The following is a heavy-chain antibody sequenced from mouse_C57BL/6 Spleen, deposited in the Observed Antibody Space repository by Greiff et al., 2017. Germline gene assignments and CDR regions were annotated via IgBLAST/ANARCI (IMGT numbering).Heavy chain of an antibody. J-gene: IGHJ2*01. Sequence: VQLQQSGAELARPGASVKLSCKASGYTFTSYGISWVKQRTGQGLEWIGEIYPRSGTTYYNEKFKGKATLTADKSSSTAYMELRSLTSEDSAVYFGGRYYYGSVYYFDCWGQGTTLTVAS. CDR2: IYPRSGTT. CDR1: GYTFTSYG. CDR3: GRYYYGSVYYFDC. V-gene: IGHV1-81*01. D-gene: IGHD1-1*01.